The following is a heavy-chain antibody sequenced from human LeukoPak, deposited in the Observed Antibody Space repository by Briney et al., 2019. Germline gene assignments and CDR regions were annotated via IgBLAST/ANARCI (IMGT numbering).Heavy chain of an antibody. Sequence: GGSLRLSCAASGFTFSNYNMNWVRQAPGKAMEWVSSITSSGTYIFYADSVKGRFTISRDNAKNSLYLRMDSLGPEDTAVYYCARDPYSGNYGNDYYYYMDVWGKGTTVTISS. J-gene: IGHJ6*03. CDR3: ARDPYSGNYGNDYYYYMDV. CDR1: GFTFSNYN. D-gene: IGHD1-26*01. CDR2: ITSSGTYI. V-gene: IGHV3-21*01.